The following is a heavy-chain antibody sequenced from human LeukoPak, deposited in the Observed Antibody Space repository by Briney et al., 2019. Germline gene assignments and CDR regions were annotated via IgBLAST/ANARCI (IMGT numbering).Heavy chain of an antibody. D-gene: IGHD6-13*01. CDR2: MNPNSGNT. CDR1: GYTFTSYD. V-gene: IGHV1-8*01. Sequence: ASVKVSCKASGYTFTSYDINWVRQATGQGLEWMGWMNPNSGNTGYAQKFQGRVTMTRNTSISTAYMELSSLRSEDTAVYYCARVGSSSWYLRFDPWGQGTLVTVSS. CDR3: ARVGSSSWYLRFDP. J-gene: IGHJ5*02.